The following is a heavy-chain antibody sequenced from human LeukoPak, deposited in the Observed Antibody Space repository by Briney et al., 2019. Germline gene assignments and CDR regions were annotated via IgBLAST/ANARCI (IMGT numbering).Heavy chain of an antibody. J-gene: IGHJ4*02. Sequence: AGVKISWKASGYTCTGYGIRWVRQAPGQGLEWMGWISAYNGNTNYAQKLQGRVTMTTDTSTSTAYMELRSLRSDDTAVYYCARDRSYYDFWSGYYTGFDYWGQGTLVTVSS. CDR2: ISAYNGNT. V-gene: IGHV1-18*01. CDR3: ARDRSYYDFWSGYYTGFDY. CDR1: GYTCTGYG. D-gene: IGHD3-3*01.